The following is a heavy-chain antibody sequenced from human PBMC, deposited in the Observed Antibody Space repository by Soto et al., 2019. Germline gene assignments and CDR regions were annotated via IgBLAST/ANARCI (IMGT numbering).Heavy chain of an antibody. J-gene: IGHJ3*02. D-gene: IGHD2-2*01. V-gene: IGHV4-59*08. Sequence: SETLSLTCTVSGGSISSYYWSWIRQPPGKGLEWIGYIYYSGSTNYNPSLKSRVTISVDTSKNQFSLKLSSVTAADTAVYYCARLSYQLPLDAFDIWGQGTMVTVS. CDR1: GGSISSYY. CDR2: IYYSGST. CDR3: ARLSYQLPLDAFDI.